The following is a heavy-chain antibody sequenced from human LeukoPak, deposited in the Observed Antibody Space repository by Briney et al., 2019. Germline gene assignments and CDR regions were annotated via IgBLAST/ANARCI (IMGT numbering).Heavy chain of an antibody. CDR3: ARDYYDKDNDY. CDR2: ISSSSSTI. J-gene: IGHJ4*02. V-gene: IGHV3-48*01. D-gene: IGHD3-22*01. CDR1: GFTFSSYS. Sequence: GGSLRLSCAVSGFTFSSYSMNWVRQAPGKGLEWVSYISSSSSTIYYADSVKGRFTISRDNAKNSLYLQMNSLRAEDTAVYYCARDYYDKDNDYWGQGTLVTVSS.